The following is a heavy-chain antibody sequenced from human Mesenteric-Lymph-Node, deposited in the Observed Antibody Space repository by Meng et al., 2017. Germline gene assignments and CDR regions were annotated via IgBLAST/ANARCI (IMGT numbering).Heavy chain of an antibody. Sequence: GESLKISCAASGFTFSNYAMSWVRQAPGKGLEWVSALSGSGGITSYTDSVKGRFSISRDNSKNTLYLQMNSLRAEDTAIYYCAKGGRVAGFFDYWGQGTLVTVSS. CDR3: AKGGRVAGFFDY. J-gene: IGHJ4*02. D-gene: IGHD6-19*01. CDR2: LSGSGGIT. V-gene: IGHV3-23*01. CDR1: GFTFSNYA.